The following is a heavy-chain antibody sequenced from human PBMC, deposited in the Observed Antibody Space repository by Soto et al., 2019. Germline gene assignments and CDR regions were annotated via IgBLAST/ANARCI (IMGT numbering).Heavy chain of an antibody. CDR2: ISSSSSYI. V-gene: IGHV3-21*01. Sequence: LRLSCAASGFTFSSYSMNWVRQAPGKGLEWVSSISSSSSYIYYADSVKGRFTISRDNAKNSLYLQMNSLRAEDTAVYYCAREKAAGYHAFDIWGQGTMVTVSS. CDR3: AREKAAGYHAFDI. J-gene: IGHJ3*02. D-gene: IGHD6-25*01. CDR1: GFTFSSYS.